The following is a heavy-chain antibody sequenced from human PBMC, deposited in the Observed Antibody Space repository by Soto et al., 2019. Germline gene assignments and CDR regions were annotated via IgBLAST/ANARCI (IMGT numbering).Heavy chain of an antibody. CDR3: ARDEYSSSSRAFDI. Sequence: QVQLVESGGGVVQPGRSLRLSCAASGFTFSNYGMHWVRQAPGKVLEWVAVIWYDGSNKYYADSVKGRFTISRDNSKNTLDLQMNSLRAEDTAVYYCARDEYSSSSRAFDIWGQGTMVTVSS. CDR1: GFTFSNYG. J-gene: IGHJ3*02. D-gene: IGHD6-13*01. V-gene: IGHV3-33*01. CDR2: IWYDGSNK.